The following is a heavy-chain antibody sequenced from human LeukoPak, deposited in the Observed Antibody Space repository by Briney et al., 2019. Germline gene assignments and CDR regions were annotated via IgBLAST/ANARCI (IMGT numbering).Heavy chain of an antibody. CDR1: IGSICSDY. CDR3: ARDRIVNSNYKGRFDP. CDR2: NYASGST. D-gene: IGHD4-11*01. V-gene: IGHV4-4*07. J-gene: IGHJ5*02. Sequence: SETLSLTSTVYIGSICSDYWSWIGQRAGQGREWIGRNYASGSTNYQHTLKSRVTITIDKSNNQFSLKLTSVTAADTAVYYCARDRIVNSNYKGRFDPWGQGTLVTVSS.